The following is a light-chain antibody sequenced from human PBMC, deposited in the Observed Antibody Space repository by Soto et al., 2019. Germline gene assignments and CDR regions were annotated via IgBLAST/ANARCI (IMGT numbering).Light chain of an antibody. V-gene: IGKV1-9*01. CDR1: QGISSY. CDR2: GAS. Sequence: IRLTQSPSSLSASVGDRVTITCRASQGISSYLAWYQQKPGKAPKLLIYGASTLEGGVPFRFSGSGSGTDFTLIISSVQPEDFATYDCQQLNTCPITFGQGTRLEIK. CDR3: QQLNTCPIT. J-gene: IGKJ5*01.